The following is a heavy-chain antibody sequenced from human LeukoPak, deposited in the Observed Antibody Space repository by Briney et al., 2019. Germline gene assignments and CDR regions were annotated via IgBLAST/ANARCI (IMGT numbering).Heavy chain of an antibody. V-gene: IGHV1-3*01. D-gene: IGHD2-15*01. CDR3: ARDRLHNYYYYGMDV. J-gene: IGHJ6*04. CDR1: GYTFTSYA. CDR2: INAGNGNT. Sequence: GASVKVSCKASGYTFTSYAMHWVRQAPGQRLEWMGWINAGNGNTKYSQKFQGRVTITRDTSASTAYMELSSLRSEDTAVYYCARDRLHNYYYYGMDVWGKGTTVTVSS.